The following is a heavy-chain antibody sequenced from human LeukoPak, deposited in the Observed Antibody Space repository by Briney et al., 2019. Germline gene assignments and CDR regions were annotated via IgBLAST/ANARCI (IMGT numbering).Heavy chain of an antibody. CDR3: AIQFPRVVGYCTNGVCYTGGFDY. D-gene: IGHD2-8*01. J-gene: IGHJ4*02. Sequence: ASVKVSCKASGYTFTSYDINWVRQATGQGLEWMGWMNPNSGNTGYAQKFQGRVTMTRNTSISTAYMELSSLRSEDTAVYYCAIQFPRVVGYCTNGVCYTGGFDYWGQGTLVTVSS. CDR2: MNPNSGNT. CDR1: GYTFTSYD. V-gene: IGHV1-8*01.